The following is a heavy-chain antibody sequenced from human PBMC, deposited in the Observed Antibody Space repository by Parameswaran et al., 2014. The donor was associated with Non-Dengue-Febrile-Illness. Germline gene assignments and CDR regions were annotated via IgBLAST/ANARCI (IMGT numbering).Heavy chain of an antibody. CDR2: IWYDGSNK. D-gene: IGHD2-2*01. V-gene: IGHV3-33*01. CDR1: GFTFSSYG. Sequence: GGSLRLSCAASGFTFSSYGMHWVRQAPGKGLEWVAFIWYDGSNKYYADSVKGRFTISRDISKNTLYLQMDSLRAEDTAVYYCARDFCTSTSCYGYWGQGTLVTVSS. J-gene: IGHJ4*02. CDR3: ARDFCTSTSCYGY.